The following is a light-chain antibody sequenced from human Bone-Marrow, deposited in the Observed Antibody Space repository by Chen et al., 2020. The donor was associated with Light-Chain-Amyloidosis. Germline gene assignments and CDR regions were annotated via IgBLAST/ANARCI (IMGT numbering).Light chain of an antibody. J-gene: IGLJ1*01. V-gene: IGLV2-14*01. Sequence: QSALTQPASVSGSPGQSITISCTGTSSDVGGDNHVSWYQQHPDKAPKLMIYEVTNRPSWVPDRFSGSKSDNTASLTISALQTENEADYFCSSYTITNTHVSGSGTRVTAL. CDR1: SSDVGGDNH. CDR2: EVT. CDR3: SSYTITNTHV.